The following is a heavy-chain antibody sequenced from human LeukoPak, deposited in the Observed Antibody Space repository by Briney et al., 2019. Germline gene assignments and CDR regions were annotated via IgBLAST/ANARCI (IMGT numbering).Heavy chain of an antibody. J-gene: IGHJ4*02. CDR3: ARETVRKCFDY. V-gene: IGHV4-59*12. CDR2: IYYSGST. Sequence: SETLSLTCTVSGGSISSYYWSWIRQPPGKGLEWIGYIYYSGSTNYNPSLKSRVTISVDTSKNQFSLKLSSVTAADTAVYYCARETVRKCFDYWGQGTLVTVSS. CDR1: GGSISSYY. D-gene: IGHD1-1*01.